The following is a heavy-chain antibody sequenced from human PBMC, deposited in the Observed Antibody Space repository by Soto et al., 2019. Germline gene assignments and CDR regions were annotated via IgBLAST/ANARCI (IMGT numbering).Heavy chain of an antibody. Sequence: SETLSLTCTVSGSSISSYYWSRIRKPPGKGLDWIGYIYYSGSTNYNPSLKSRVTISVDTSKNQFSLKLSSVTAADTAVYYCARAHSPYSSSWYSYYYGMDVWGQGTTVTVSS. J-gene: IGHJ6*02. D-gene: IGHD6-13*01. CDR3: ARAHSPYSSSWYSYYYGMDV. V-gene: IGHV4-59*01. CDR2: IYYSGST. CDR1: GSSISSYY.